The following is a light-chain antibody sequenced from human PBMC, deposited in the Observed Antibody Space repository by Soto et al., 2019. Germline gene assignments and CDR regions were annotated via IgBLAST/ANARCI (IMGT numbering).Light chain of an antibody. V-gene: IGKV1-5*03. Sequence: DIQMTQSPSTLSASLGDRVTITCRASQSISSWLAWYQQKPGKAPKLLIYKASSLESGVPSRFSGSGSGTEFTRTISSLQPDYFATYYCQQYNRYPTFGQGTKVEIK. J-gene: IGKJ1*01. CDR2: KAS. CDR1: QSISSW. CDR3: QQYNRYPT.